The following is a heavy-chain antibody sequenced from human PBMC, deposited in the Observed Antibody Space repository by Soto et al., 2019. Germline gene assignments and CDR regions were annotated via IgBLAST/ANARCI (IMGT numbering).Heavy chain of an antibody. J-gene: IGHJ4*02. CDR3: ARDPGGTDFAAWTYYFDS. Sequence: QVQLVESGGGVVQPGRSLRLSCAASGFTFSSYAMHWVRQAPGKGLEWVAVISYDGSNKYYADSVKGRFTISRDNSKNTLYLQMNSLRAEETAVYYCARDPGGTDFAAWTYYFDSWGQATLVTVSS. CDR1: GFTFSSYA. CDR2: ISYDGSNK. D-gene: IGHD3-3*01. V-gene: IGHV3-30-3*01.